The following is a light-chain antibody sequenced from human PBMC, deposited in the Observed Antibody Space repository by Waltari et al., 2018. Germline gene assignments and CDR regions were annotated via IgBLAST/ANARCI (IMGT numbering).Light chain of an antibody. J-gene: IGLJ3*02. Sequence: QSVLTQPPSASGTPGQRVTISCSGSSSNIGRNTVHWYQQFPGTAPGLLIYSNNQRPSGVPDRFSGSKSGTSASLAINGLQSEDEADYYCAAWEDSLNGWVFGGGTKLTVL. CDR1: SSNIGRNT. V-gene: IGLV1-44*01. CDR2: SNN. CDR3: AAWEDSLNGWV.